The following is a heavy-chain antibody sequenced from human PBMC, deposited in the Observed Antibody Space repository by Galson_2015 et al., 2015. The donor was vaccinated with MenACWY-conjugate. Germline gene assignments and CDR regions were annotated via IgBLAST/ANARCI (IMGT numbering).Heavy chain of an antibody. CDR1: GYTFTNYG. CDR3: ARLIRGVVAASWGLDAFDI. J-gene: IGHJ3*02. V-gene: IGHV1-18*04. D-gene: IGHD2-15*01. Sequence: SVKVSCKASGYTFTNYGIGWLRQAPGKGLEWMGWTSGYNGNKNYTQKLQGRVTMTTDTSTTTAYMELRSLRSDDTAMYYCARLIRGVVAASWGLDAFDIWGQGTMVTVSS. CDR2: TSGYNGNK.